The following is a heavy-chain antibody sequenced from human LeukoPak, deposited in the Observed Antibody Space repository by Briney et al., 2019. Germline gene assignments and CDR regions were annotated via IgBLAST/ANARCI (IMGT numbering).Heavy chain of an antibody. CDR2: ISGSGGST. CDR1: GFTFSSYA. D-gene: IGHD1-1*01. Sequence: GGSLGLSCAASGFTFSSYAMSWVRQAPGKGLEWVSAISGSGGSTYYADSVKGRFTISRDNSKNTLYLQMSSLRVEDTAVYYCVPKGNEGYWGQGTLVTVSS. V-gene: IGHV3-23*01. CDR3: VPKGNEGY. J-gene: IGHJ4*02.